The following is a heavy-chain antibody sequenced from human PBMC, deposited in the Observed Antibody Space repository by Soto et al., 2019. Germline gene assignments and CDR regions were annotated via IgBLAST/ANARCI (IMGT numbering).Heavy chain of an antibody. CDR3: ARHSEGSDRNYGMDV. J-gene: IGHJ6*02. CDR2: IYPGDSDT. V-gene: IGHV5-51*01. CDR1: GYSFTSYW. Sequence: PGESLKISCKGSGYSFTSYWIGWVRQMPGKGLEWMGIIYPGDSDTRYSPSFQGQVTTSADKSISTAYLQWSSLKASDTAMYYCARHSEGSDRNYGMDVWGQGTTVTVSS.